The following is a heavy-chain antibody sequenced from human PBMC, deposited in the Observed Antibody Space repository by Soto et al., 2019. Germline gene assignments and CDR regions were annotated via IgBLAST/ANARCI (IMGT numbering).Heavy chain of an antibody. CDR2: IYYSGTT. D-gene: IGHD6-19*01. J-gene: IGHJ4*02. CDR1: GGSISNHY. V-gene: IGHV4-59*11. Sequence: SETLSLTCTVSGGSISNHYWSWIRQPPGKGLEWIGYIYYSGTTNYNPSLKSRVTTSVDTSKRQSFLKLNSVTAADTAVYYCARGGWYVDYWGQGTLVTVSS. CDR3: ARGGWYVDY.